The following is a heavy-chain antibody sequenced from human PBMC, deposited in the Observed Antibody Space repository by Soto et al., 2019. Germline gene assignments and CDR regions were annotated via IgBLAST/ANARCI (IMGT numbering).Heavy chain of an antibody. J-gene: IGHJ5*02. D-gene: IGHD3-22*01. CDR2: IIPIFGTA. CDR3: GRENYYDSSVYSPTDPNWFAP. Sequence: SVKVSCKASGGTFSSYAISWVRQAPGQGLEWMGGIIPIFGTANYAQKFQGRVTIAADESTSTAYMELSSLRSEDTAVYYCGRENYYDSSVYSPTDPNWFAPWGQEPLVTVSP. CDR1: GGTFSSYA. V-gene: IGHV1-69*13.